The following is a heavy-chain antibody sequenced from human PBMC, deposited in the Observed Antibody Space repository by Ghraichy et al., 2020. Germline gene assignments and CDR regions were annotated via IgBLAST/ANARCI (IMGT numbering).Heavy chain of an antibody. CDR2: ISYDGSNT. Sequence: GGSLRLSCVASGFTFVSYAIHWVRQAPGKGLEWVSVISYDGSNTYYADSVKGRFTISRDNSKNTVYLQMTSLTTEDTAVYYCASSETFRGSNYFEYWGQGTLVTVSS. CDR1: GFTFVSYA. D-gene: IGHD3-10*01. V-gene: IGHV3-30-3*01. J-gene: IGHJ4*02. CDR3: ASSETFRGSNYFEY.